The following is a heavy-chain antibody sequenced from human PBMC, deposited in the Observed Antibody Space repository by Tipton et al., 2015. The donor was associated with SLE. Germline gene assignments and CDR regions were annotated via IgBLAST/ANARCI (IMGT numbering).Heavy chain of an antibody. CDR1: GFTFSSYS. J-gene: IGHJ3*02. CDR3: ARGRIVGAQSI. D-gene: IGHD1-26*01. V-gene: IGHV3-66*02. CDR2: IYSGGST. Sequence: SLRLSCAASGFTFSSYSMNWVRQAPGKGLEWVSVIYSGGSTYYADSVKGRFTISRDNSKNTLYLQMNSLRAEDTAVYYCARGRIVGAQSIWGQGTMVTVSS.